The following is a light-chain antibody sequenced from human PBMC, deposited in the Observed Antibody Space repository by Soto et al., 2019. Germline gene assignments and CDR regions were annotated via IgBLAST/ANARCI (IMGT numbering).Light chain of an antibody. V-gene: IGKV3-11*01. CDR2: DAS. Sequence: TQSPATLSVSTGERATLSCRARQSVRSNLAWYQQKPGQAPRLLIYDASTRATGIPARFSGSGSGTDFTLTITSLEPEDFAVYHCQQRSNWPSITFGQGTRLETK. CDR1: QSVRSN. J-gene: IGKJ5*01. CDR3: QQRSNWPSIT.